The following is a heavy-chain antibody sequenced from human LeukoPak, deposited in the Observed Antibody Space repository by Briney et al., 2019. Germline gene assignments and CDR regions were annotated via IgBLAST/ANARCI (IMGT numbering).Heavy chain of an antibody. D-gene: IGHD1-26*01. CDR1: GYTFTSYD. V-gene: IGHV1-8*02. Sequence: ASVKVSCKASGYTFTSYDINWVRQATGQGLEWMGWMNPNSGNTGYAQKFQGRVTMTRDMSTSTVYMELSSLRSEDTAVYYCARDGAWDKGGEDYWGQGTLVTVSS. CDR3: ARDGAWDKGGEDY. CDR2: MNPNSGNT. J-gene: IGHJ4*02.